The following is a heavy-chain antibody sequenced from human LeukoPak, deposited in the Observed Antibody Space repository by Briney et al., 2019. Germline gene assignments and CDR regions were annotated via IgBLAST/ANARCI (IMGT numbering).Heavy chain of an antibody. Sequence: SETLSLTCTVSGASISSSDYFWGWVRQPPGKGLEWIASIYYRGSTYYNPSLQSRVIISVDTSKNQFSLKVTSVTAADTAVYYCVRSPYYYDRPDNWGQGTLVTVSS. V-gene: IGHV4-39*07. CDR3: VRSPYYYDRPDN. J-gene: IGHJ4*02. D-gene: IGHD3-22*01. CDR2: IYYRGST. CDR1: GASISSSDYF.